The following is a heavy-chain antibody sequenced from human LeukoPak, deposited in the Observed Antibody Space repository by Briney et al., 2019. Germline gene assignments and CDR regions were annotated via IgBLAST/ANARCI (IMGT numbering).Heavy chain of an antibody. CDR1: GASFSGYY. V-gene: IGHV4-34*01. Sequence: SETLSLTCGVNGASFSGYYWKWIRQSPGKGLEWIGEINHSGSTNYNPSLKSRVTISVDTSKNQFSLKLSSVTAADTAVYYCAKGGYSGYDLIRSFYYWGQGTLVTVSS. D-gene: IGHD5-12*01. J-gene: IGHJ4*02. CDR2: INHSGST. CDR3: AKGGYSGYDLIRSFYY.